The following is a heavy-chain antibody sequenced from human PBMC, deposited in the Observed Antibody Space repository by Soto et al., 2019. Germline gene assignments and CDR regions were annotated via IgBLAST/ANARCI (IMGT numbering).Heavy chain of an antibody. J-gene: IGHJ6*02. D-gene: IGHD2-2*01. CDR3: ARDLTPVVPVPAGYYGMDV. CDR1: GFTFSSYW. CDR2: IKQDGSEK. Sequence: GGSLRLSCAASGFTFSSYWMSWVRQAPGKGLEWVANIKQDGSEKYYVDSVKGRFTISRDNAKNSLYLQMDSLRAEDTAVYYCARDLTPVVPVPAGYYGMDVWGQGTTVTVSS. V-gene: IGHV3-7*01.